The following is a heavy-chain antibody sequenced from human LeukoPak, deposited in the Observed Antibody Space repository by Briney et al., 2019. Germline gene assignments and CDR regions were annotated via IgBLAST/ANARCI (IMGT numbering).Heavy chain of an antibody. J-gene: IGHJ4*02. CDR3: ARDDYSSSDY. Sequence: GGSLRLSCAASGFTFSRYWMSWVRQAPGKGLEWVANIKQDGSEKCYVDSVKGRFTISRDNAKNSLYLQMNSLRAEDTAVYYCARDDYSSSDYWGQGTLVTVSS. CDR2: IKQDGSEK. CDR1: GFTFSRYW. D-gene: IGHD6-6*01. V-gene: IGHV3-7*03.